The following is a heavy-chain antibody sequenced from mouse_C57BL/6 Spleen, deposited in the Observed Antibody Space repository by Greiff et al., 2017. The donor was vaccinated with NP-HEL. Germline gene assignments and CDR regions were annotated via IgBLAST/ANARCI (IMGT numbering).Heavy chain of an antibody. CDR1: CYTFTDHT. D-gene: IGHD2-4*01. V-gene: IGHV1-78*01. J-gene: IGHJ4*01. CDR3: ARGGDDYDLYYYAMDY. Sequence: QVQLQQSDAELVKPGASVKISCKVSCYTFTDHTIHWMKQRPEQGLEWIGYIYPRDGSTKYNEKFKGKATLTADKSSSTAYMQLNSLTSEDSAVYFCARGGDDYDLYYYAMDYWGQGTSVTVSS. CDR2: IYPRDGST.